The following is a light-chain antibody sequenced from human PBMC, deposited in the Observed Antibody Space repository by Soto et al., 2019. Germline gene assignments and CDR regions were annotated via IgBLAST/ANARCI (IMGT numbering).Light chain of an antibody. CDR2: EVV. J-gene: IGLJ1*01. Sequence: QSVLTQPPSASWYPGHSVTISCTGTKNDIGVYDFVSWYQHHPGKAPRLIIYEVVQRPSGVPDRFSGSKSGNTASLTVSGLQAADEADYFCKSYAGSTTHVFGSGTKVTVL. V-gene: IGLV2-8*01. CDR3: KSYAGSTTHV. CDR1: KNDIGVYDF.